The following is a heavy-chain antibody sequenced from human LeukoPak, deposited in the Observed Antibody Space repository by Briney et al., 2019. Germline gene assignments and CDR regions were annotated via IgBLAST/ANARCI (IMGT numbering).Heavy chain of an antibody. CDR2: ISGSGGST. CDR1: GFTFSSYA. CDR3: AKGTYASGSYSFDY. J-gene: IGHJ4*02. Sequence: PGGSLRLSCAASGFTFSSYAMDWVRQAPGKGLEWVSTISGSGGSTYYADSVKGRFTISRDNSNHTLYLQMNSLRAEDTAVYYCAKGTYASGSYSFDYWGQGILVTVSS. D-gene: IGHD3-10*01. V-gene: IGHV3-23*01.